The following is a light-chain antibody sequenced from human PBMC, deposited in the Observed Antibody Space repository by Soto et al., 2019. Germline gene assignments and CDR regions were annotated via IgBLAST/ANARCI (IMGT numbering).Light chain of an antibody. CDR1: QSIRRW. CDR3: QQHNSYSPPT. V-gene: IGKV1-5*01. J-gene: IGKJ1*01. Sequence: IQMTHSPSMLSASVGDIVRIAGRASQSIRRWLAWYQQKPGKAPKLLLFDAYTLESGVPSRFSGRGSETAFTLPISSLQPADFANYYCQQHNSYSPPTFGQGTTVDIK. CDR2: DAY.